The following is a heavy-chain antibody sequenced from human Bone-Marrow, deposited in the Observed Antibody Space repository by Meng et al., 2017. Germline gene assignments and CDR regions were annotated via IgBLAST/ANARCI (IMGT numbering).Heavy chain of an antibody. CDR1: GYTFPDYW. Sequence: ASVKVSCKASGYTFPDYWLHWVRRAPGQGLEWMGRINPKSGDTHYAQKFQGRVTITADKSTSTAYMELSSLRSEDTAVYYCARAQYSGSPLWYFDYWGQGTLVTVSS. CDR3: ARAQYSGSPLWYFDY. D-gene: IGHD1-26*01. V-gene: IGHV1-2*06. J-gene: IGHJ4*02. CDR2: INPKSGDT.